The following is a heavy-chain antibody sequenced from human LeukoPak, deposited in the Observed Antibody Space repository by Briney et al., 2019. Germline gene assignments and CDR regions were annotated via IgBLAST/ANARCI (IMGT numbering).Heavy chain of an antibody. D-gene: IGHD3-3*01. J-gene: IGHJ6*02. CDR1: GFTFSDYY. CDR3: ARDGRKVGYYDYYYYGMDV. CDR2: IKQDGSEK. Sequence: GGSLRLSRAASGFTFSDYYMSWIRQAPGKGLEWVANIKQDGSEKYYVDSVKGRFTISRDNAKNSLYLQMNSLRAEDTAVYYCARDGRKVGYYDYYYYGMDVWGQGTTVTVSS. V-gene: IGHV3-7*01.